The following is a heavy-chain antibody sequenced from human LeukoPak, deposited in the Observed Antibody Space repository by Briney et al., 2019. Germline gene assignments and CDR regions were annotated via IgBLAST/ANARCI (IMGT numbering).Heavy chain of an antibody. CDR3: TTEYMTSAWRWGY. D-gene: IGHD3-16*01. CDR2: FDIEDEKR. Sequence: GASVKVSCKVSGHTLTELSIHWVRQAPGKGLEWLGGFDIEDEKRWYERKLLGRVTVTEDTSIDTAYMELSGLTSDDTAVYFCTTEYMTSAWRWGYWGQGTLVVVSS. V-gene: IGHV1-24*01. J-gene: IGHJ4*02. CDR1: GHTLTELS.